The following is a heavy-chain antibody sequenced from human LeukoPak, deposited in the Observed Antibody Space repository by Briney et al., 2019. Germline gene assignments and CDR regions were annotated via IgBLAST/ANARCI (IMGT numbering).Heavy chain of an antibody. V-gene: IGHV1-8*01. Sequence: ASVKVSCKASGYTFTSYAINWVRQAPGQGLEWMGWMNPNSGNTDYAQKFQGRVTMTRNTSRSTAYMELSSLRSEDTAVYYCARGRNYYGSGSYYSSYYYYGMDVWGQGTTVTVSS. J-gene: IGHJ6*02. CDR2: MNPNSGNT. CDR3: ARGRNYYGSGSYYSSYYYYGMDV. D-gene: IGHD3-10*01. CDR1: GYTFTSYA.